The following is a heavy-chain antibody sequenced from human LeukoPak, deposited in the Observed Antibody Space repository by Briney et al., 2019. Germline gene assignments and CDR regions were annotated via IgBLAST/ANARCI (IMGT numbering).Heavy chain of an antibody. V-gene: IGHV3-9*01. CDR2: ISWNSGSL. CDR1: GFTFDEYA. Sequence: GRSLRLSCAGSGFTFDEYAMHWVRQVPGKGLEWGLGISWNSGSLGYVDSVKGRFTISRDNAKNSLYLQMNSLRSEDTALDYCVRDSTPHWNYGARFDYWGQGILVTVSS. J-gene: IGHJ4*02. CDR3: VRDSTPHWNYGARFDY. D-gene: IGHD1-7*01.